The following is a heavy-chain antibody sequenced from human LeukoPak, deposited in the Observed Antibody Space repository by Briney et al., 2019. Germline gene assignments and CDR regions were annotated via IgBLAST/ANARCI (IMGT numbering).Heavy chain of an antibody. CDR3: AREGYSSSWSYYYYMDV. D-gene: IGHD6-13*01. V-gene: IGHV4-61*02. CDR1: GGSISSGSYY. Sequence: SQTLSLTCTVSGGSISSGSYYWSWIRQPAGKGLEWIGRIYTSGSTNYNPSLKSRVTISVDTSKNQFSLKLSSVTAADTAVYYCAREGYSSSWSYYYYMDVWGKGTTVTVSS. CDR2: IYTSGST. J-gene: IGHJ6*03.